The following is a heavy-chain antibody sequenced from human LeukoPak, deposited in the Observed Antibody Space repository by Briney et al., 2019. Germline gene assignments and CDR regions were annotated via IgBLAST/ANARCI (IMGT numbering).Heavy chain of an antibody. J-gene: IGHJ4*02. CDR3: ASRYSGSYYG. CDR2: INTDGSST. D-gene: IGHD1-26*01. CDR1: GFNFRAYW. Sequence: GGSLRLSCTTSGFNFRAYWMVWVRHAPGKGLVWVSRINTDGSSTSYADSVKGRFTISRDNAKNTLYLQMNSLRAEDTAVYYCASRYSGSYYGWGQGTLVTVSS. V-gene: IGHV3-74*01.